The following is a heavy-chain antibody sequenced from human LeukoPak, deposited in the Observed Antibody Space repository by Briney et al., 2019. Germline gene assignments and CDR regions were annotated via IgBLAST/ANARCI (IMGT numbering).Heavy chain of an antibody. CDR2: INHSGST. J-gene: IGHJ5*02. CDR3: ARGQAFTIFGVVRRYNWFDP. D-gene: IGHD3-3*01. Sequence: SETLSLTCAVYGGSFSGYYWSRIRQPPGKGLEWIGEINHSGSTNYNPSLKSRVTISVDTSKNQFSLKLSSVTAADTAVYYCARGQAFTIFGVVRRYNWFDPWGQGTLVTVSS. CDR1: GGSFSGYY. V-gene: IGHV4-34*01.